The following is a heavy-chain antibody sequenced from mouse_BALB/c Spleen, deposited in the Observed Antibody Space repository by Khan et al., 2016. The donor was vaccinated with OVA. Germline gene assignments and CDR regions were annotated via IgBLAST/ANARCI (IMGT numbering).Heavy chain of an antibody. V-gene: IGHV2-6-1*01. D-gene: IGHD2-10*01. CDR2: IWSDGST. Sequence: QVQLKESGPGLVAPSQSLSITCTISGFSLTNYGIHWVRQPPGKGLEWLVVIWSDGSTNYNSDLRSRLSISKDNSKSQVFLKMNSLHTDDTAMYYCARQPYYHYYVMDYWGQGTSVTVSS. CDR3: ARQPYYHYYVMDY. J-gene: IGHJ4*01. CDR1: GFSLTNYG.